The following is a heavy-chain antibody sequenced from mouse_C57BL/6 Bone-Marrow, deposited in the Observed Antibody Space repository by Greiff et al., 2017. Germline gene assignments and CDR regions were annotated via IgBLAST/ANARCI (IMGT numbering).Heavy chain of an antibody. J-gene: IGHJ3*01. V-gene: IGHV2-2*01. Sequence: VKLVESGPGLVQPSQSLSITCTVSGFSLTSYGVHWVRQSPGKGLEWLGVIWSGGSTDYNAAFISRLSISKDNSKSQVFFKMNSLQADDTAIYYCARNPDGYSLAWFAYWGQGTLVTVSA. D-gene: IGHD2-3*01. CDR1: GFSLTSYG. CDR3: ARNPDGYSLAWFAY. CDR2: IWSGGST.